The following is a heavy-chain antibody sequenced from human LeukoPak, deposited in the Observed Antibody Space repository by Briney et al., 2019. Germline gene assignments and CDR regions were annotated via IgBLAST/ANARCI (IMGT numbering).Heavy chain of an antibody. CDR2: IYSDNT. Sequence: GGSLRLSCTASGFTVSSYSMSWVRQAPGKGLEWVSFIYSDNTHYSDAVKGRFSISRDNSKNTQYLQMNSLRAEDTAVYYCARRAGAYSHPYDYWGQGTLVTVSS. D-gene: IGHD4/OR15-4a*01. CDR3: ARRAGAYSHPYDY. CDR1: GFTVSSYS. V-gene: IGHV3-53*01. J-gene: IGHJ4*02.